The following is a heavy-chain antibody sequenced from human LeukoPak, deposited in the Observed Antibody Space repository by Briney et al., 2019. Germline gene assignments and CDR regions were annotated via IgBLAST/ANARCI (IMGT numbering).Heavy chain of an antibody. V-gene: IGHV1-46*01. CDR1: GYTFINYY. CDR2: IHPGGGSP. Sequence: ASVKVSCKASGYTFINYYMHWVRQAPGQGLEWMGLIHPGGGSPTYAQKFQGRVTMTTDTSTDTLHMELNSLRSEDTAVYYCAKEANSVDLWGQGTLVTVSS. J-gene: IGHJ5*02. CDR3: AKEANSVDL.